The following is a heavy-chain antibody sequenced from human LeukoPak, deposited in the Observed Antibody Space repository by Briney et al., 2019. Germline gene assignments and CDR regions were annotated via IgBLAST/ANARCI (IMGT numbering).Heavy chain of an antibody. Sequence: ASVKVSCKASGYTFTSYAMNWVRQAPGQGLEWMGWINTNTGNPTYAQGFTGRFVFSLDTSVSTAYLQISSLKAEDTAVYYCARQGGYCSGGSCHSREYNWFDPWGQGTLVTVSS. CDR1: GYTFTSYA. D-gene: IGHD2-15*01. CDR3: ARQGGYCSGGSCHSREYNWFDP. J-gene: IGHJ5*02. V-gene: IGHV7-4-1*02. CDR2: INTNTGNP.